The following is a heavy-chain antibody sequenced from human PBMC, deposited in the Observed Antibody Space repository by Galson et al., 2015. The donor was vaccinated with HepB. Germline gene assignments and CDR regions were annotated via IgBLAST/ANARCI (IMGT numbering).Heavy chain of an antibody. CDR3: ARVQEDRSNWYFMLGAPFEY. V-gene: IGHV3-30*03. CDR1: GFTFSIYG. D-gene: IGHD6-13*01. Sequence: SLRLSCAASGFTFSIYGMHWVRQAPGMGLQWVAGTSYDGSNKYYEDSVKGRFTISRDSSKNRLYLQMNSLGDEDTAVYYCARVQEDRSNWYFMLGAPFEYWGQGTLVTVSS. J-gene: IGHJ4*02. CDR2: TSYDGSNK.